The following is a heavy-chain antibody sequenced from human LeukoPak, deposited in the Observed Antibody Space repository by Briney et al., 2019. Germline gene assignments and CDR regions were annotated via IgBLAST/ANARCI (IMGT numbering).Heavy chain of an antibody. CDR2: INHSGST. Sequence: PSETLSLTCTVSGGSISSYYWSWIRQPPGKGLEWIGEINHSGSTNYNPSLKSRVTISVDTSKNQFSLKLSSVTAADTAVYYCARDGYNYGSSPHFDYWGQGTLVTVSS. D-gene: IGHD5-24*01. CDR1: GGSISSYY. J-gene: IGHJ4*02. V-gene: IGHV4-34*01. CDR3: ARDGYNYGSSPHFDY.